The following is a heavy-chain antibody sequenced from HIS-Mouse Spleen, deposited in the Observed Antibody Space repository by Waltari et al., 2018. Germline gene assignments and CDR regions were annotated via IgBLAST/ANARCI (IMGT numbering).Heavy chain of an antibody. V-gene: IGHV4-39*07. CDR1: GGSISSSSYY. D-gene: IGHD2-2*01. J-gene: IGHJ3*02. CDR2: IYYSGST. CDR3: ARLDIVVVPADDAFDI. Sequence: QLQLQESGPGLVKPSETLSLTCTVSGGSISSSSYYWGWIRQPPGKGLEWIGSIYYSGSTYYNPSLKSRVTISVDTSKNQFSLKLSSVTAADTAVYYCARLDIVVVPADDAFDIWGQGTMVTVSS.